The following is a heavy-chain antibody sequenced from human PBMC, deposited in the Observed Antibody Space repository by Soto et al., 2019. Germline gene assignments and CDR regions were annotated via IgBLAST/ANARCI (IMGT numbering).Heavy chain of an antibody. Sequence: GASVKVSCKASGYTFTSYAMHWVRQAPGQRLEWMGWINAGNGNTKYSQKFQGRVTITRDTSASTAYMELSSLRSEDTAVYYCAGVMYYDYVWGSLPPDYWGQGTLVTVSS. J-gene: IGHJ4*02. CDR3: AGVMYYDYVWGSLPPDY. V-gene: IGHV1-3*01. CDR2: INAGNGNT. D-gene: IGHD3-16*01. CDR1: GYTFTSYA.